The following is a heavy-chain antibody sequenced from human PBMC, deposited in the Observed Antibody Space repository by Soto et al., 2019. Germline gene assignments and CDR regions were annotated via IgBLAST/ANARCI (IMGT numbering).Heavy chain of an antibody. J-gene: IGHJ3*02. Sequence: SVKVSCKASGGTFSSYAISWVRQAPGQGLEWMGGIIPICGTANYAQKFQGRVTMTADESMSTAYMELSRLRSDDTAVYYCARDRGYCSGGSCLDDAFDIWGQGTMVTVSS. V-gene: IGHV1-69*13. CDR2: IIPICGTA. D-gene: IGHD2-15*01. CDR3: ARDRGYCSGGSCLDDAFDI. CDR1: GGTFSSYA.